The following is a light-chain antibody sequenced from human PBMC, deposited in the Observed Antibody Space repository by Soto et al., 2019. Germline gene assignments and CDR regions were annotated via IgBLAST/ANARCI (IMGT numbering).Light chain of an antibody. CDR2: SDN. CDR3: APWDDSLDGPV. Sequence: QSVLTQPPSAFGTPGQRVTISCSGSSSNVGRNGVNWYQQLPETAPKLLIHSDNQRPSGVPDRFSGSKSGTSASLAISGLQSEDEADYYCAPWDDSLDGPVFGGGTKLTVL. CDR1: SSNVGRNG. V-gene: IGLV1-44*01. J-gene: IGLJ3*02.